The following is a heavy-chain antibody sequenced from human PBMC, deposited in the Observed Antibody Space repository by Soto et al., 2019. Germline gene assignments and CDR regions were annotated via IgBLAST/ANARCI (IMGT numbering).Heavy chain of an antibody. CDR1: GYTFTRYG. CDR3: AKNGQVPYYATGMDV. Sequence: QGQLVQSGAEVKKPGASVKVSCKASGYTFTRYGISWVRQAPGQGLEWMGWISGYNGDTNYAQKLQGRVTSTRDTSAXTAYTERRSLTSDDTAVYYCAKNGQVPYYATGMDVWGQGTTVTVSS. D-gene: IGHD1-26*01. CDR2: ISGYNGDT. V-gene: IGHV1-18*01. J-gene: IGHJ6*02.